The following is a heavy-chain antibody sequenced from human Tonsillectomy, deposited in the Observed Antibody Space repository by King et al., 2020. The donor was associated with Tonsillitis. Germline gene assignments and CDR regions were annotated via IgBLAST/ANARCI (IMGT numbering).Heavy chain of an antibody. CDR3: ARGVPEVRGNWFDR. Sequence: VQLQESGPRLVTPSGTMSLTCAISGASLSSNNWWSWVRQSPGKGLEWIGEIYHSGNTNYNPSLRSRVTISVKTSKNEIPLKMNFVTAADTAVYYCARGVPEVRGNWFDRWGQGTLVTVSS. V-gene: IGHV4-4*02. D-gene: IGHD1-14*01. CDR1: GASLSSNNW. CDR2: IYHSGNT. J-gene: IGHJ5*02.